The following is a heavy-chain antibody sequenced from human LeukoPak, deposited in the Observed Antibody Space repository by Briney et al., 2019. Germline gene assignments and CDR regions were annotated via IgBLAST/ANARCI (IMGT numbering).Heavy chain of an antibody. CDR1: GFIFRSYS. CDR3: VRDYDYVRYFDY. D-gene: IGHD3-16*01. V-gene: IGHV3-48*04. CDR2: ISSSSSTR. Sequence: GGSLRLSCVSSGFIFRSYSMSWVRQAPGKGLEWVSYISSSSSTRYYGDSVKGRFTISRDDAKKEVYLQMNSLRAEDTAVYYCVRDYDYVRYFDYWGQGTLVTVSS. J-gene: IGHJ4*02.